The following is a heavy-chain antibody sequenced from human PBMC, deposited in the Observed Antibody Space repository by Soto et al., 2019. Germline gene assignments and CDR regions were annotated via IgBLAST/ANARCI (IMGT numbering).Heavy chain of an antibody. D-gene: IGHD1-26*01. CDR1: GYTFISYG. CDR3: ARDLIMRFQWGRVSVPQYSYFGMEV. V-gene: IGHV1-18*01. Sequence: QVQLVQSGPEVRKPGASVKVSCRTSGYTFISYGISWVRQAHGQGLEWMGRISPYNGDTKYADNFQGRVTLTTDTSTNTAYMEMTILRSDDTAVYYCARDLIMRFQWGRVSVPQYSYFGMEVWCQGTTVTVSS. CDR2: ISPYNGDT. J-gene: IGHJ6*02.